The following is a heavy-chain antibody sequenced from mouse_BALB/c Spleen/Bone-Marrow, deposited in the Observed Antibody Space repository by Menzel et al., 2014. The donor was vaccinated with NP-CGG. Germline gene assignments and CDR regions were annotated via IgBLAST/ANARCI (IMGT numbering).Heavy chain of an antibody. CDR1: GYTFSSYW. CDR3: ARWGITLAY. CDR2: ILPGSGST. V-gene: IGHV1-9*01. J-gene: IGHJ3*01. D-gene: IGHD2-4*01. Sequence: QVQLQQSGGELMKPGASVKISCKATGYTFSSYWIEWVKQRPGHGLEWIGEILPGSGSTNYNEKFKGKATFTADTSSNTAYMQLSSLTSEDSAVYYCARWGITLAYWGQGTLVTVSA.